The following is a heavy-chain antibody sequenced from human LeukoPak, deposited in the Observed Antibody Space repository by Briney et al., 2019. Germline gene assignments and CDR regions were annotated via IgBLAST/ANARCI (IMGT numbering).Heavy chain of an antibody. Sequence: GGSLRLSCAASRFTFSSYDMSWVRQAPGKGLEWVSDLSGSGGSTYYTDSVKGRITISRDNSKNTLYLQMHRLRAEDTSLYLCAKVKRAHCGGDCPDFDYWGQGTLVTVSS. CDR3: AKVKRAHCGGDCPDFDY. D-gene: IGHD2-21*02. CDR1: RFTFSSYD. V-gene: IGHV3-23*01. J-gene: IGHJ4*02. CDR2: LSGSGGST.